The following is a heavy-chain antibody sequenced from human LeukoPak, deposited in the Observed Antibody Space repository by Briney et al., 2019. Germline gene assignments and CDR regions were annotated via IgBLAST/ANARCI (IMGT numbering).Heavy chain of an antibody. CDR2: IYTSGST. V-gene: IGHV4-61*02. Sequence: SQTLSLTCTVSGGSISSGSYYWSWIRQPAGKGLEWIGRIYTSGSTNYNPSLKSRVTISVDTSKNQFSLKLSSVTAADTAVYYCARTAYGSGSYYFDYWGQGTLVTVSS. D-gene: IGHD3-10*01. J-gene: IGHJ4*02. CDR1: GGSISSGSYY. CDR3: ARTAYGSGSYYFDY.